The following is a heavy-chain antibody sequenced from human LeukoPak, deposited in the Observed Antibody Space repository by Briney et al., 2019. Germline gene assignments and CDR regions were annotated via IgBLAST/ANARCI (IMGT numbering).Heavy chain of an antibody. J-gene: IGHJ4*02. CDR3: ARSSSWSYFDY. V-gene: IGHV4-59*01. Sequence: SETLSLTCTVSGGSISSYYWSWIRQPPGKGLEWIGYIYYSGSTNYNPSLKSRVTILVDTSKNQFSLKLSSVTAADTAVYYCARSSSWSYFDYWGQGSLVTVSS. CDR1: GGSISSYY. D-gene: IGHD6-13*01. CDR2: IYYSGST.